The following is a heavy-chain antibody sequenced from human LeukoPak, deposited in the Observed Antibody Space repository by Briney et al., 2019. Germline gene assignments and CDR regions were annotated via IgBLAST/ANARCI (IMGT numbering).Heavy chain of an antibody. Sequence: GGSPRLSCAASGFTFSDYYMSWIRQAPGKGLEWVSYISSSGSTIYYADSVKGRFTISRDNAKNSLYLQMNSLRAEDTAVYYCARDLYSGYDYVDYWGQGTLVTVSS. J-gene: IGHJ4*02. CDR3: ARDLYSGYDYVDY. D-gene: IGHD5-12*01. V-gene: IGHV3-11*04. CDR2: ISSSGSTI. CDR1: GFTFSDYY.